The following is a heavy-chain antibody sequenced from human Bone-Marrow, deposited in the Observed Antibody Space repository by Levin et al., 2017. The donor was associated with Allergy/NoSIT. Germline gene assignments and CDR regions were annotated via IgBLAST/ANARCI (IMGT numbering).Heavy chain of an antibody. CDR2: IRYNGDLT. CDR3: AKAGDYGDFEFYYYYYAMDV. Sequence: GGSLRLSCVASGFTFSSYDITWVRQAPGKGLEWVSAIRYNGDLTYYADSVQGRFTISRDNSKSTLYLQMNSLRAEDTALYYCAKAGDYGDFEFYYYYYAMDVWGQGTTVTVSS. V-gene: IGHV3-23*01. D-gene: IGHD4-17*01. CDR1: GFTFSSYD. J-gene: IGHJ6*02.